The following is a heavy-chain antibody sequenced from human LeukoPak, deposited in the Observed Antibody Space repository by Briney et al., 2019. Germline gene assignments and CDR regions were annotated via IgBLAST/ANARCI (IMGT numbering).Heavy chain of an antibody. CDR1: GFTFDDYA. CDR3: AKDTAAGTSV. V-gene: IGHV3-43*02. Sequence: GGSLRLSCATSGFTFDDYALHWVRQAPGKGLEWVSLISGDGGSTCYADSVKSRFTISRDNSKNSLYLQMNSLRTEDTALYYCAKDTAAGTSVWGQGTLVTVSS. J-gene: IGHJ4*02. D-gene: IGHD6-13*01. CDR2: ISGDGGST.